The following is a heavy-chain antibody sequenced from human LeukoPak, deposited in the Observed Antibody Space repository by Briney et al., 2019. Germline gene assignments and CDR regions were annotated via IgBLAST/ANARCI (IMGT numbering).Heavy chain of an antibody. CDR2: IKQDGSDR. CDR3: VRNLAVAGTCFDS. Sequence: PGGSLRHSCAASGFTFRNYWMSWVRQAPGTGLEWVANIKQDGSDRNYVTSVRGRFTISRDNAESSLYLQMNSLRAEDTAVYYCVRNLAVAGTCFDSWGQGTLVTVSS. D-gene: IGHD6-19*01. CDR1: GFTFRNYW. J-gene: IGHJ4*02. V-gene: IGHV3-7*03.